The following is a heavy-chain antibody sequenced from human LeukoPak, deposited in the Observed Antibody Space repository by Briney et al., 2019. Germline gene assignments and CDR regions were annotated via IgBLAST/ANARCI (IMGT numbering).Heavy chain of an antibody. J-gene: IGHJ3*02. CDR1: GGSISSYY. D-gene: IGHD2-2*03. CDR2: IYTSGST. V-gene: IGHV4-4*07. CDR3: ARDGYCSSTSCLRDAFDI. Sequence: PSETLSLTCTVSGGSISSYYWSWLRQPAGKGLEWIGRIYTSGSTNYNPSLKSRVTMSVDTSKNQFSLKLSSVTAADTAVYYCARDGYCSSTSCLRDAFDIWGQGTMVTVSS.